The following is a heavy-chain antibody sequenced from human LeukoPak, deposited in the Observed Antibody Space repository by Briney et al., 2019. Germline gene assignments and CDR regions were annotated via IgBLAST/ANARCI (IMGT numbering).Heavy chain of an antibody. J-gene: IGHJ3*02. CDR1: GFTFGNYA. Sequence: GGSLRLSCVASGFTFGNYAVGWLRQAPGRRPEWVSSLTDNGGTTCYVDSVKGRFAISRDNSKNTLYLHMNSLRADDTAVYYCVKKRDAFDIWGQGTVVTVSS. D-gene: IGHD5-24*01. CDR2: LTDNGGTT. V-gene: IGHV3-23*01. CDR3: VKKRDAFDI.